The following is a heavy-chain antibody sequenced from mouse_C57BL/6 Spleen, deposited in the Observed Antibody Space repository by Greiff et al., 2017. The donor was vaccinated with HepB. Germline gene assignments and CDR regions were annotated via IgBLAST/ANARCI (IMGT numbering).Heavy chain of an antibody. CDR3: ARGAVEATRYAMDD. V-gene: IGHV1-61*01. J-gene: IGHJ4*01. D-gene: IGHD1-1*01. CDR1: GYTFTSYW. CDR2: IYPSDSET. Sequence: QVQLQQPGAELVRPGSSVKLSCKASGYTFTSYWMDWVKQRPGQGLEWIGNIYPSDSETHYNQKFKDKATLTVDKSSSTAYMQLSSLTSEDSAVYYCARGAVEATRYAMDDWGQGTSVTVSS.